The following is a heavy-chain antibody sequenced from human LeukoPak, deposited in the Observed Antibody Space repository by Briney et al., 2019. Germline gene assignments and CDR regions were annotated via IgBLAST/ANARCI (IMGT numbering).Heavy chain of an antibody. D-gene: IGHD4-17*01. CDR3: VLDYGDYAFDY. V-gene: IGHV4-39*01. CDR2: IYYSGNT. CDR1: GGSISSSTYY. Sequence: SETLSLTCTVSGGSISSSTYYWGWIRQSPGKGLEWIGNIYYSGNTYYNPSLKSRVTISVDTSKNQFSLKLSSVTAADTAVYCCVLDYGDYAFDYWGQGTLVTVSS. J-gene: IGHJ4*02.